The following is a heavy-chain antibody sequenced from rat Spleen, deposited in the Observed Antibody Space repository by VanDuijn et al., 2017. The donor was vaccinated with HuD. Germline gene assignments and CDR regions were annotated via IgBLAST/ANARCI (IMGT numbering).Heavy chain of an antibody. J-gene: IGHJ2*01. CDR2: INYDGSST. CDR3: ARELQYFDY. V-gene: IGHV5-29*01. Sequence: EVQLVESGGGLVQPGRSLKLSCAASGFTLSDHFMAWVRQAPTKGLEWVATINYDGSSTYYRDSVKGRFTISRDNAKSTLYLQMDSLRSEDTATYYCARELQYFDYWGQGVMVTVSS. D-gene: IGHD1-8*01. CDR1: GFTLSDHF.